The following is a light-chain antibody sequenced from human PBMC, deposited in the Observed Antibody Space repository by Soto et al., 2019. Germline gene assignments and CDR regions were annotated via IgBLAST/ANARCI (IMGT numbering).Light chain of an antibody. J-gene: IGKJ1*01. Sequence: EIVMTHSPATLSVSPWEIATLSCRASESVTINLAWYQQRPGQAPSLLIHSASTRATGIPARFSGSGSGTDFTLTISSLQSEDFAVYYCQQYNMWPRTFGQGTKVDIK. V-gene: IGKV3-15*01. CDR3: QQYNMWPRT. CDR2: SAS. CDR1: ESVTIN.